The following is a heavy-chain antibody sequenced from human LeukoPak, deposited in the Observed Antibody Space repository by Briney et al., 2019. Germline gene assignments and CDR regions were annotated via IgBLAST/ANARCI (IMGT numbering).Heavy chain of an antibody. J-gene: IGHJ4*02. CDR2: ISGHGT. CDR3: AKGQQFETRLDS. Sequence: GGSLRLSCAASGFTFSNYAMCWVRQAPGKGLEWVSGISGHGTFYADSVEGRFTISRDNSKNTLYLQMNSLRAEDTALYYCAKGQQFETRLDSWGQGTLVTVSS. CDR1: GFTFSNYA. V-gene: IGHV3-23*01. D-gene: IGHD3-10*01.